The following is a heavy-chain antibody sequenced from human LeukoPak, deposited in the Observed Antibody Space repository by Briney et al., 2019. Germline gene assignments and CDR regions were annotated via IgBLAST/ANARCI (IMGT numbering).Heavy chain of an antibody. CDR3: ARGDNSAFDI. CDR1: GFTFSSYW. D-gene: IGHD3-22*01. Sequence: RGSLRLSCAASGFTFSSYWMDWVRHAPGKGLVWVSRIKTDGSSTSYADSVKGRFTISRENAKNSLYLQMNSLRAEDTAVYYCARGDNSAFDIWGQGAMVTVSS. CDR2: IKTDGSST. V-gene: IGHV3-74*01. J-gene: IGHJ3*02.